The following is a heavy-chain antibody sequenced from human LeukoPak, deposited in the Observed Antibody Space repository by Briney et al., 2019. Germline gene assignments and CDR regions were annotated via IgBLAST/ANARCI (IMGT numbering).Heavy chain of an antibody. CDR2: INHSGST. D-gene: IGHD6-13*01. V-gene: IGHV4-34*01. J-gene: IGHJ4*02. Sequence: SETLSLTCAVYGGSFSGYYWSWIRQPPGKGLEWIGEINHSGSTNYNPSLKSRVTISIDTSKDQFSLKLSSVTAADTALYYCARGPGTWYYYWGQGTLVTVSS. CDR3: ARGPGTWYYY. CDR1: GGSFSGYY.